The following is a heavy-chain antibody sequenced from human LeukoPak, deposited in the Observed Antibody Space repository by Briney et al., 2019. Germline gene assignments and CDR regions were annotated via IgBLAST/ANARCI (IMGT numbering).Heavy chain of an antibody. CDR3: ARFSSGSFDY. D-gene: IGHD1-26*01. Sequence: GGSLRVSCAASGFTVSSNYMRWVRQAPGKGLEWVSVIYTGGSTYYADSVKGRFTISRDNSKNTLYLQMSSLRAEDTAVYYCARFSSGSFDYWGQGTLVTVSS. CDR1: GFTVSSNY. V-gene: IGHV3-53*01. J-gene: IGHJ4*02. CDR2: IYTGGST.